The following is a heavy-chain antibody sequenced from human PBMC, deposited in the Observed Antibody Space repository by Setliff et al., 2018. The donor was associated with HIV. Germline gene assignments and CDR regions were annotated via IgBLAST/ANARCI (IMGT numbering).Heavy chain of an antibody. J-gene: IGHJ4*02. CDR3: VAWGTGNF. CDR1: GFILSEYT. CDR2: IGGSGT. V-gene: IGHV3-23*01. Sequence: GGSLRLSCAGSGFILSEYTISWVRQTPGKGLEWVSAIGGSGTYYADSVKGRFTISRDNTQNSLYLQMNSLTAEDTAMYYCVAWGTGNFWGQGTLVTVSS. D-gene: IGHD7-27*01.